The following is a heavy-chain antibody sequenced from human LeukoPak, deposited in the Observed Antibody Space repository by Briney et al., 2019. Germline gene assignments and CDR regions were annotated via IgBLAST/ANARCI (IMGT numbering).Heavy chain of an antibody. Sequence: PSETLSLTCTVSGGSISSGDYYWSWIRQPPGKGLEWIGYIYYSGSTYYNPSLKSRVTISVDTSKNQFSLKLSSVTAADTAVYYCARVIRSGYYRADAFDIWGQGTMVTVSS. CDR1: GGSISSGDYY. J-gene: IGHJ3*02. CDR3: ARVIRSGYYRADAFDI. V-gene: IGHV4-30-4*01. D-gene: IGHD3-22*01. CDR2: IYYSGST.